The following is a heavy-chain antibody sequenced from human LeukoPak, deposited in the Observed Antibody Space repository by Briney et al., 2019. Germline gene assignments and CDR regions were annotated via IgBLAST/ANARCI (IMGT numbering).Heavy chain of an antibody. D-gene: IGHD2-2*01. CDR3: AKRDIVVVPAANIDY. J-gene: IGHJ4*02. Sequence: GGSLRLSCAASGFTFSSYAMSWVRQAPGKGLEWVSAISGSGGSTYYADSVKGRFTISRDNSKNTLYLQMKSLKAKDTAVYYCAKRDIVVVPAANIDYWGQGTLVTVSS. CDR1: GFTFSSYA. CDR2: ISGSGGST. V-gene: IGHV3-23*01.